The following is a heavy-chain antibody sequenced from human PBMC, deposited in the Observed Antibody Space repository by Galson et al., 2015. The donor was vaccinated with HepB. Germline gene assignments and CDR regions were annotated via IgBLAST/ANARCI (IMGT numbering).Heavy chain of an antibody. CDR3: ARMTYYYDSSGYYYDAFDI. CDR1: GGSISSSSYY. Sequence: ETLSLTCTVSGGSISSSSYYWGWIRQPPGKGLEWIGSIYYSGSTYYNPSLKSRVTISVDTSKNQFSLKLSSVTAADTAVYYCARMTYYYDSSGYYYDAFDIWGQGTMVTVSS. J-gene: IGHJ3*02. V-gene: IGHV4-39*01. D-gene: IGHD3-22*01. CDR2: IYYSGST.